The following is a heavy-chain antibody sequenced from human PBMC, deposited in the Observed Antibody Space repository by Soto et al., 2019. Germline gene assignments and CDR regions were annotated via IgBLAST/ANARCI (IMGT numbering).Heavy chain of an antibody. V-gene: IGHV3-48*02. Sequence: GGSLRLSCAASGFTFSSYSMNWVRQAPGKGLEWVSYISSSSSTIYYADSVKGRFTISRDNAKNSLYLQMNSLRDEDTAVYYCARSGYSYGYHYYYGMDVWGQGTTVTVSS. D-gene: IGHD5-18*01. CDR3: ARSGYSYGYHYYYGMDV. CDR2: ISSSSSTI. J-gene: IGHJ6*02. CDR1: GFTFSSYS.